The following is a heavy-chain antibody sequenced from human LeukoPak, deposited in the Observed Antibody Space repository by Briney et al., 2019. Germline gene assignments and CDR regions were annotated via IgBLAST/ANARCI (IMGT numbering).Heavy chain of an antibody. CDR1: GDSVSINSAA. CDR2: TYYRSKWYN. J-gene: IGHJ3*02. Sequence: SQTLSLTFAISGDSVSINSAAWNWVRQSPSRGLEWLGRTYYRSKWYNDYAVSVKSRITINPDTSKNQFSLQLNSVTPEDTAVYYCARDRIDNWKMGAFDIWGQGTMVTVSS. CDR3: ARDRIDNWKMGAFDI. D-gene: IGHD1-20*01. V-gene: IGHV6-1*01.